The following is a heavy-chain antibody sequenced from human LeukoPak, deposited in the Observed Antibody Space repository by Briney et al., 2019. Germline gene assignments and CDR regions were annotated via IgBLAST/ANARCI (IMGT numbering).Heavy chain of an antibody. CDR3: ARHNSLIVPAAEFDP. V-gene: IGHV5-51*01. CDR1: GYSFTSYW. CDR2: IYPGDSDT. Sequence: GESLKISCKGSGYSFTSYWIGWVRQMPGKGLEWMGIIYPGDSDTRYSPSSQGQVTISADKSISTAYLQWSSLKASDTAMYYCARHNSLIVPAAEFDPWGQGTLVTVSS. D-gene: IGHD2-2*01. J-gene: IGHJ5*02.